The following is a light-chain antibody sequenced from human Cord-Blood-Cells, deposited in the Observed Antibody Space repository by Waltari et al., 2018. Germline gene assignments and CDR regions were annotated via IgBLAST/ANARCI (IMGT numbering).Light chain of an antibody. J-gene: IGLJ2*01. Sequence: SYELTQPPSVSVSPGQTASITCSGDKLGDKYACWYQQKPDQSPVLVIYQEGKRPSGIPERFSGSNSANTATLTIGGTQAMDEADYYCQAWDSSTVVFGGGTKLTVL. V-gene: IGLV3-1*01. CDR3: QAWDSSTVV. CDR1: KLGDKY. CDR2: QEG.